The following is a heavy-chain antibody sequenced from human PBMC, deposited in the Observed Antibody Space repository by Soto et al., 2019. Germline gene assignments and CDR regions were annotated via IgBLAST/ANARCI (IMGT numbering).Heavy chain of an antibody. Sequence: EVQLVESGGGLVQPGGSLRLSCAASGFTFSSYWMHWVRQAPGKGLVWVSRINSDGSSTSYADSVKGRFTISRDNAKNTLYLQMNSLRAEHTAVYYCARDYNYCGSGSYYYGMDVWGQGTTVTVSS. CDR2: INSDGSST. V-gene: IGHV3-74*01. CDR1: GFTFSSYW. J-gene: IGHJ6*02. D-gene: IGHD3-10*01. CDR3: ARDYNYCGSGSYYYGMDV.